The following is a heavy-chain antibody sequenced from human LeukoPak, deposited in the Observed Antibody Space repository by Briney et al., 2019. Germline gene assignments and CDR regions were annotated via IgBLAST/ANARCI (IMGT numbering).Heavy chain of an antibody. CDR1: GFTFSSYW. Sequence: PGGSLRLSCAASGFTFSSYWMHWVRQAPGKGLVWISRIDSDGSSTRYADSVKGRFTVSRDNAKNTLYLQMNSLRAEDTAVYYCARDPLALHDGENWFDPWGQGTLVTVSS. V-gene: IGHV3-74*01. J-gene: IGHJ5*02. D-gene: IGHD7-27*01. CDR3: ARDPLALHDGENWFDP. CDR2: IDSDGSST.